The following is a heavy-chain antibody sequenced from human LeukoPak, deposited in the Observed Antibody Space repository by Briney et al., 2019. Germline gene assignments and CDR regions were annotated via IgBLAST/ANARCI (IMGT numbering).Heavy chain of an antibody. Sequence: SGPALVKSTETLRLTCTFSGFSLTTSEMSVNWIRQPPGKALEWLALIDWDGDTHYSTSLTTRLTISKDISKNQVVLTLTNMDPEDTVTYCARMRYNVLNGYYDFWGQGTLVTVAS. CDR3: ARMRYNVLNGYYDF. D-gene: IGHD3-9*01. V-gene: IGHV2-70*01. CDR2: IDWDGDT. CDR1: GFSLTTSEMS. J-gene: IGHJ4*02.